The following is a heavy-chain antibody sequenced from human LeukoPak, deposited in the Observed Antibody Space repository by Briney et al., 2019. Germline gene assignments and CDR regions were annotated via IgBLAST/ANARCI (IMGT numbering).Heavy chain of an antibody. CDR3: ADGYSYGYFDY. J-gene: IGHJ4*02. CDR2: IYYSGST. CDR1: GGSISSYY. Sequence: SETLSLTCTVSGGSISSYYWSWIRQPPGKGLEWIGYIYYSGSTNYNPPLKSRVTISVDTSKNQFSLKLSSVTAADTAVYYCADGYSYGYFDYWGQGTLVTVSS. V-gene: IGHV4-59*08. D-gene: IGHD5-18*01.